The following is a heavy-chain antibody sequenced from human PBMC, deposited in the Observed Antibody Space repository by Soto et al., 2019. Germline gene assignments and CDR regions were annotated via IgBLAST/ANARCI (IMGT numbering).Heavy chain of an antibody. V-gene: IGHV3-33*01. CDR3: ARDVHSSRWDYGMDV. CDR1: GFTFSSYG. Sequence: GGSLRLSCAASGFTFSSYGMHWVRQAPGKGLEWVAVIWYDGSNKYYADSVKGRFTISRDNSKNTLYLQMNSLRAEDTAVYYCARDVHSSRWDYGMDVWGQGTTVTVSS. D-gene: IGHD6-13*01. J-gene: IGHJ6*02. CDR2: IWYDGSNK.